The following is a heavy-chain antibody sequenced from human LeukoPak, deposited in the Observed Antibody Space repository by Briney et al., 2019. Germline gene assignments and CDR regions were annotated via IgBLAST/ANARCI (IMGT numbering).Heavy chain of an antibody. J-gene: IGHJ5*02. CDR1: GYTFTSYY. Sequence: ASVKVSCKASGYTFTSYYMHWVRQAPGQGLEWMGIINPSGGSTSYAQKFQGRVTMTRDMSTSTVYMELSSLRSEDTAVYYCARAQHNYGWFDPWGQGTLVTVSS. V-gene: IGHV1-46*01. CDR3: ARAQHNYGWFDP. D-gene: IGHD3-10*01. CDR2: INPSGGST.